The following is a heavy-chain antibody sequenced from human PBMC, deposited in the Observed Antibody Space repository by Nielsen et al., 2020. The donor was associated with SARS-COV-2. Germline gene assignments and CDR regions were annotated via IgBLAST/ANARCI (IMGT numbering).Heavy chain of an antibody. CDR2: ISISSSSF. CDR1: GFTFSSYS. V-gene: IGHV3-21*01. J-gene: IGHJ6*02. Sequence: GESLKISCAASGFTFSSYSMNWVRQAPGKGLEWVSSISISSSSFYYTDSVRGRFTISRDNAKSSLYLQLTSLRAEDTAVYYCARDRPGPGDNSYYGMDVWGQGTTVTVSS. CDR3: ARDRPGPGDNSYYGMDV. D-gene: IGHD3-16*01.